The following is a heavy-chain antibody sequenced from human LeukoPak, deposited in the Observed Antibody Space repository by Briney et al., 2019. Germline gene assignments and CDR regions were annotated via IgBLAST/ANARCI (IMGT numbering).Heavy chain of an antibody. V-gene: IGHV3-23*01. CDR3: TKNQILDDTGSWYAY. CDR2: ISDWGGRT. CDR1: GFTFRTYA. D-gene: IGHD6-13*01. Sequence: GEALRLSCGASGFTFRTYAMSSVPQAPGKGLEWVPGISDWGGRTLYADSVKRQFTGSRDNSKNMLYLRMNRLSAEDTAIYYCTKNQILDDTGSWYAYWGQGTLVTVSS. J-gene: IGHJ4*02.